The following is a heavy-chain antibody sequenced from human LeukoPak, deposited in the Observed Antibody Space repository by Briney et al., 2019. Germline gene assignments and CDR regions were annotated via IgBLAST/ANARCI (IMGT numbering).Heavy chain of an antibody. CDR1: GGTFSSYA. CDR3: ARQRDTMVRGVATRPNFDY. J-gene: IGHJ4*02. Sequence: ASVKVSCKASGGTFSSYAISWVRQAPGQGLEWMGRINPNSGGTNYAQKFQGRVTMTRDTSISTAYMEQSRLRSDDTAVYYCARQRDTMVRGVATRPNFDYWGQGTLVTVSS. CDR2: INPNSGGT. V-gene: IGHV1-2*06. D-gene: IGHD3-10*01.